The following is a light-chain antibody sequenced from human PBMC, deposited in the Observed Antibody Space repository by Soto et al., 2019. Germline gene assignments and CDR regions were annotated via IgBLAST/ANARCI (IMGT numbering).Light chain of an antibody. V-gene: IGLV1-40*01. J-gene: IGLJ3*02. Sequence: QSVLTQPPSVSGAPGQRVSISCVGTRSNIGAHYDVHWYQHLPGTAPRLLIYGNNNRPSGVPDRFSGSRSVSSASLAITGIPAEYEGDYHCQSYDSSLGAWVFGGGTKLTVL. CDR3: QSYDSSLGAWV. CDR2: GNN. CDR1: RSNIGAHYD.